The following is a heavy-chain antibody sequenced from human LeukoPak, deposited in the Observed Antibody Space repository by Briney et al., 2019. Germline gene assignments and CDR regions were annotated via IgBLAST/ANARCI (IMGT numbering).Heavy chain of an antibody. V-gene: IGHV3-43*01. CDR2: ISWDGGKT. J-gene: IGHJ4*02. CDR1: GFTFGDYT. D-gene: IGHD1-1*01. CDR3: TTGMFDF. Sequence: GGSLRLSCAASGFTFGDYTMHCVRQVPGKGLEWLSLISWDGGKTNYGNSVKGRFTVSRDNSKNSLFLQMNSLKIDDSGYYYCTTGMFDFWGQGTLVTVSS.